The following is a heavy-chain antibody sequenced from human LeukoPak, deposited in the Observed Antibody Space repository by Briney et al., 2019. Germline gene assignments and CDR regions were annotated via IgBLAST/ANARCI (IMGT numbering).Heavy chain of an antibody. Sequence: SETLSLTCTVSGGSISSSSYYWSWIRQPAGKGLEWIGRIYTSGSTNYNPSLQSRVTILLDTSKNQFSLKLSSVTAADTAVYYCARAPWYSSGWYGSDYWGQGNAVTVSS. V-gene: IGHV4-61*02. J-gene: IGHJ4*02. CDR3: ARAPWYSSGWYGSDY. CDR2: IYTSGST. CDR1: GGSISSSSYY. D-gene: IGHD6-19*01.